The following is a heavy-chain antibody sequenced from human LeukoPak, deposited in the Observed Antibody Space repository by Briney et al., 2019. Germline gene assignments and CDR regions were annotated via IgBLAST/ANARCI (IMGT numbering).Heavy chain of an antibody. CDR1: GGSISSGGYY. CDR3: ARHRHSSGWYDY. CDR2: IYYSGST. V-gene: IGHV4-31*03. J-gene: IGHJ4*02. D-gene: IGHD6-19*01. Sequence: NTSETLSLTCTVSGGSISSGGYYWSWIRQHPGKGLEWIGYIYYSGSTYYNPSLKSRVTISVDTSKNQFSLKLSSVTAADTAVYYCARHRHSSGWYDYWGQGTLVTVSS.